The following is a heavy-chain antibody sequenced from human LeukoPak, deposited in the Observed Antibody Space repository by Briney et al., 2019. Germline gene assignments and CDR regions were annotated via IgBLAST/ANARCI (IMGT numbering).Heavy chain of an antibody. Sequence: PSETLSLTCTVSGGSISSSSYYWGWIRQPPGKGLEWIGSIYYSGSTYYNPSLKSRVTISVDTSKNQFSLKLSSVTAADTAVYYCARDSSKVATIKGSFDYWGQGTLVTVSS. CDR1: GGSISSSSYY. J-gene: IGHJ4*02. CDR3: ARDSSKVATIKGSFDY. V-gene: IGHV4-39*07. CDR2: IYYSGST. D-gene: IGHD5-12*01.